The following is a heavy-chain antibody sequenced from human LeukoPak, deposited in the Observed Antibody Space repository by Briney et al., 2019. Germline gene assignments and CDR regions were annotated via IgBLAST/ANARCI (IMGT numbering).Heavy chain of an antibody. CDR1: GYTLTELS. J-gene: IGHJ3*02. V-gene: IGHV1-24*01. Sequence: ASVKVSCKVSGYTLTELSMHWVRQAPGKGLEWMGGFDPEDGETIYAQKFQGRVTMTEDTSTDTAYMEPSSLRSEDTAVYYCATYRGALYAFDIWGQGTMVTVSS. CDR3: ATYRGALYAFDI. D-gene: IGHD1-26*01. CDR2: FDPEDGET.